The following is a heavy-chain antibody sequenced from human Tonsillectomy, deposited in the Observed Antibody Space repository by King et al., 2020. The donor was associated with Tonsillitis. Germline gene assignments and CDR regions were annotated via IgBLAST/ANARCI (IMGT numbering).Heavy chain of an antibody. CDR2: INPSGGTT. J-gene: IGHJ4*02. CDR1: GYSFTSYY. Sequence: VQLVQSGAEVKKPGASVKGSCKTSGYSFTSYYIHWVRQAPGQGLEWMGMINPSGGTTTYAQKLQGRVTLTRDTSTRTVFMELSSLRAEDTAVYYCARDVGKSFDYWGQGTLVTVSS. CDR3: ARDVGKSFDY. V-gene: IGHV1-46*03.